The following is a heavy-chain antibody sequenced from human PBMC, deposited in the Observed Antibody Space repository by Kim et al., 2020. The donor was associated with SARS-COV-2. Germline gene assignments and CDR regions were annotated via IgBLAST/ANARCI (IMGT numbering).Heavy chain of an antibody. V-gene: IGHV1-69*13. CDR2: IIPIFGTA. CDR3: ARDGRGPTGVTVFHYFDY. D-gene: IGHD1-1*01. Sequence: SVKVSCKASGGTFSSYAISWVRQAPGQGLEWMGGIIPIFGTANYAQKFQGRVTITADESTSTAYMELSSLRSEDTAVYYCARDGRGPTGVTVFHYFDYWGQGTLVTVSS. J-gene: IGHJ4*02. CDR1: GGTFSSYA.